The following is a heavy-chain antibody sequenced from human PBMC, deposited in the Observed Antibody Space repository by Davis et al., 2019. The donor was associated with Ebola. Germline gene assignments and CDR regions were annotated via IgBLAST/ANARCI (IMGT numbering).Heavy chain of an antibody. Sequence: MPSETLSLTCTVSGGSINSSTYYWGWIRQPPGNGLEWIGSLHYSGSAFYNPSLRSRLTIALDTSKKQLSLKLSSVTAADTAFYYCARRGFLEWGGAFDIWGKGTMVPVSS. CDR2: LHYSGSA. J-gene: IGHJ3*02. CDR1: GGSINSSTYY. CDR3: ARRGFLEWGGAFDI. V-gene: IGHV4-39*01. D-gene: IGHD3-3*01.